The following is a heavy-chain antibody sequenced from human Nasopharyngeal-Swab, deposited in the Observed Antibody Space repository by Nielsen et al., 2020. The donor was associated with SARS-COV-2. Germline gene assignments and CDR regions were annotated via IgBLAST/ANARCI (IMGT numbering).Heavy chain of an antibody. J-gene: IGHJ2*01. D-gene: IGHD3-22*01. Sequence: SETLSPTCAVYGGSSSGYYWSWIRQLPGKGLEWIGEINHSGSPNYNPSLKSRVTISVDTSKNQFSLKLSSVTAADTDVYYCVRTYYYDSSGYFLGWFDLWGRGTLVTVSS. V-gene: IGHV4-34*01. CDR3: VRTYYYDSSGYFLGWFDL. CDR2: INHSGSP. CDR1: GGSSSGYY.